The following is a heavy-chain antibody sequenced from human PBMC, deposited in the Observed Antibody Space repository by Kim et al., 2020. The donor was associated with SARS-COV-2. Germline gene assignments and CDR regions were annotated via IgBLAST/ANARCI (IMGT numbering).Heavy chain of an antibody. CDR2: IYYSGST. CDR1: GGSISSSSYY. D-gene: IGHD5-18*01. J-gene: IGHJ6*02. Sequence: SETLSLTCTVSGGSISSSSYYWGWIRQPPGKGLEWIGSIYYSGSTYYNPSLKSRVTISVDTSKNQFSLKLSSVTAADTAVYYCARHLTQLWISGMDVWGQGTTVTVSS. V-gene: IGHV4-39*01. CDR3: ARHLTQLWISGMDV.